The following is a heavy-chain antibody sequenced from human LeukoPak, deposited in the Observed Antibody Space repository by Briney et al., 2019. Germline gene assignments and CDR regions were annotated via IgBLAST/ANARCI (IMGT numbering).Heavy chain of an antibody. J-gene: IGHJ4*02. CDR1: GFAFSNFN. CDR2: ISGTGTTT. D-gene: IGHD1-26*01. Sequence: GGSLRLSCAASGFAFSNFNMNWVRQAPGKGLEWVSYISGTGTTTYYADSVKGRFTISRDIAQNSLYLQMNGLRAEDTAVYYCARSGSYRLDYWRQGTLVTVSS. V-gene: IGHV3-48*01. CDR3: ARSGSYRLDY.